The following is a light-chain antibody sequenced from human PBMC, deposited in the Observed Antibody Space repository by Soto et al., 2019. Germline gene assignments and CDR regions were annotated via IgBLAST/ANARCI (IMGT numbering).Light chain of an antibody. J-gene: IGLJ2*01. Sequence: QSVLTQPPSESGTPGQRVTISCSGSSSNIGSNTVNCYQQLPGTAPKLLIYNNNQRPSGVPDRFSGSKSGTSASLAISGLQSEDEADYYCAAWDDSLNGRLVFGGGTKRTVL. CDR2: NNN. CDR1: SSNIGSNT. V-gene: IGLV1-44*01. CDR3: AAWDDSLNGRLV.